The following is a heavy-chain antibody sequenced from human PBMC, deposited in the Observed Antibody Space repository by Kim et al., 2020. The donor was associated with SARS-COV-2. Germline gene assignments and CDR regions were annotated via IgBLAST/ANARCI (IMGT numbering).Heavy chain of an antibody. D-gene: IGHD3-9*01. Sequence: SRVTISVDTSKNQFSLKRSSVTAADTAVYYCARLGGFDWLLHYYYYGMDVWGQGTTVTVSS. V-gene: IGHV4-59*01. J-gene: IGHJ6*02. CDR3: ARLGGFDWLLHYYYYGMDV.